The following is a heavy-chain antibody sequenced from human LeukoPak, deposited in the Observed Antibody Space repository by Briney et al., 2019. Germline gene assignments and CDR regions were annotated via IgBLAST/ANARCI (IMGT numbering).Heavy chain of an antibody. Sequence: PGGSPRLSCAASGFTFSSYWMSWVRQAPGKGLEWVANIKQDGSEKYYVDSVKGRFTISRDNAKNSLYLQMNSLRAEDTAVYYCARVSRYCSSTSCYNDAFDIWGQGTMVTVSS. CDR3: ARVSRYCSSTSCYNDAFDI. CDR1: GFTFSSYW. J-gene: IGHJ3*02. V-gene: IGHV3-7*01. D-gene: IGHD2-2*02. CDR2: IKQDGSEK.